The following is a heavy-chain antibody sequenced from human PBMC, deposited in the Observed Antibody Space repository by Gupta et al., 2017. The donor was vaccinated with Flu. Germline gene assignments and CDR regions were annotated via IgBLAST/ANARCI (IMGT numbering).Heavy chain of an antibody. V-gene: IGHV2-70*01. D-gene: IGHD3-9*01. J-gene: IGHJ5*02. Sequence: QVTLRESGPALVKPTQTLTLTCTFSGFSLSTSGMCVSWIRQPPGKALEWLALIDCDDDKYYSTSLKTRLTISKDTSKNQVVLTMTNMDPVDTATYYCARTLRYYDILTGYHPINWFDPWGQGTLVTVSS. CDR1: GFSLSTSGMC. CDR3: ARTLRYYDILTGYHPINWFDP. CDR2: IDCDDDK.